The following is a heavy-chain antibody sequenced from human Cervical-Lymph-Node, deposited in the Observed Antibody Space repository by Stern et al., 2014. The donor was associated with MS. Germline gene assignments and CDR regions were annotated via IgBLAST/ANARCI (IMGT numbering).Heavy chain of an antibody. CDR1: GFTFTRSA. CDR2: IVVGSGNT. Sequence: MQLVESGPEVKKPGTSVKVSCKASGFTFTRSAMQWVRQARGQRLEWIGWIVVGSGNTNYAQKFQERVTITRDMSTSTAYMELSSLRSEDTAVYYCAAEGATKSYDGMDVWGQGTTVTVSS. V-gene: IGHV1-58*02. D-gene: IGHD3-16*01. J-gene: IGHJ6*02. CDR3: AAEGATKSYDGMDV.